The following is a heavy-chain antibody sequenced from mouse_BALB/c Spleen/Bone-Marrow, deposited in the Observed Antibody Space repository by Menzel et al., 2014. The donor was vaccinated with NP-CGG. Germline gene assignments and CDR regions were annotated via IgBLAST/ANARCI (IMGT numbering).Heavy chain of an antibody. CDR1: GYSITSGYG. V-gene: IGHV3-1*02. J-gene: IGHJ2*01. CDR3: VRETKVVADFHY. D-gene: IGHD1-1*01. Sequence: EVKLVESGPDLVKPSQSLSLPCTVTGYSITSGYGWHWIRQFPGNKLEWMGYIHYSGNTDYNPSLKSRISITRDTSKNQFFLQLNSVTTEDTATYYCVRETKVVADFHYWCQGTTLTVSS. CDR2: IHYSGNT.